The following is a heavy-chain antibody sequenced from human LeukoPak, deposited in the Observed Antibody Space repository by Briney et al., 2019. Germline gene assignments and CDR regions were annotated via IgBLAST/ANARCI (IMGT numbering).Heavy chain of an antibody. V-gene: IGHV4-34*01. CDR1: GGSFSGYY. CDR2: INHSGST. Sequence: PSETLSLTCAVYGGSFSGYYWSWIRQPPGKGLEWIGEINHSGSTNYNPSLKSRVTISVDTSKNQFSLKLSSVTAADTAVYYCARHWYVEGDAFGIWGQGTMVTVSS. D-gene: IGHD6-13*01. J-gene: IGHJ3*02. CDR3: ARHWYVEGDAFGI.